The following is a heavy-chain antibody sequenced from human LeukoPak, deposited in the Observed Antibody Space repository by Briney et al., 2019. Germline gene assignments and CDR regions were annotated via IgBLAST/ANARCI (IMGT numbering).Heavy chain of an antibody. D-gene: IGHD3-22*01. J-gene: IGHJ4*02. Sequence: ASVKVSCKASGYTFTVYFMHWVRQAPGQGLEWMGWINPNSGGTNYAQKFQGRVTMTRDTSISTAYMELSRLRSDDTAVYYRARELNYDSSGYYFDYWGQGTLVTVSS. CDR1: GYTFTVYF. CDR2: INPNSGGT. CDR3: ARELNYDSSGYYFDY. V-gene: IGHV1-2*02.